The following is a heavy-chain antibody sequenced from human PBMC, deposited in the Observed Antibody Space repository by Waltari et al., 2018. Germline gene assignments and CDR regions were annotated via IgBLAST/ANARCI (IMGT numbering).Heavy chain of an antibody. CDR2: IYPDGRT. CDR1: GGSMNSGPYH. D-gene: IGHD3-10*01. J-gene: IGHJ6*03. Sequence: QVQLQESGPGLVKPSQTLSLTCSVSGGSMNSGPYHWSWIRQPAGRGLEWIGRIYPDGRTGHNPSLKSRITMSLDTSKSQFSLELISVTAADTAIYYCARYYPSGKDYIDVWGKGTTVSVSS. V-gene: IGHV4-61*02. CDR3: ARYYPSGKDYIDV.